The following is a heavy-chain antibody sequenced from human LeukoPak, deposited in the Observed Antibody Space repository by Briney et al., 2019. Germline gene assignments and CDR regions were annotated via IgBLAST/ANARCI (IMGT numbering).Heavy chain of an antibody. CDR2: ISAGSDTT. J-gene: IGHJ1*01. V-gene: IGHV3-23*01. Sequence: PGGSLRLSCAASGFTFSSYAMNWVRQAPGKWLEWVSPISAGSDTTLYADSVKGRFTISRDNSRNTLYLQMNSLRAEDTAVYYCASSDQVSSWFGELLPCNAEYFQHWGQGTLVTVSS. CDR3: ASSDQVSSWFGELLPCNAEYFQH. D-gene: IGHD3-10*01. CDR1: GFTFSSYA.